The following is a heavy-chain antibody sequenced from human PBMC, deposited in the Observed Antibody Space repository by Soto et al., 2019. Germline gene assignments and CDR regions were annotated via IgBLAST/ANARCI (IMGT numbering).Heavy chain of an antibody. V-gene: IGHV4-59*02. CDR1: GGAVRSYY. Sequence: SETLSLTCTVSGGAVRSYYWSWIRQPPGKGLEWIGYMYYSGDTNYNPSLKSRVTISVDTSKNQFSLKLNSVTAADTATYYCARIFYRAYFAELSFDYWGQRPLVPVSS. CDR2: MYYSGDT. J-gene: IGHJ4*02. D-gene: IGHD3-16*02. CDR3: ARIFYRAYFAELSFDY.